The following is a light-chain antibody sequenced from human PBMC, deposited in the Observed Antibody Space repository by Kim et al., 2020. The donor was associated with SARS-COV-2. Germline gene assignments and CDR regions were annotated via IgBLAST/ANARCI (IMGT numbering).Light chain of an antibody. CDR3: QQYNSYPYT. Sequence: DIQMTQSPSTLSASIGDTVTITCRASQSFNNYLAWYQQKPGKAPKLLIYKASTLESGVPSRFSGSGSGTEFTLTISSLQPDDFATYSCQQYNSYPYTFGQGTKLEIK. J-gene: IGKJ2*01. CDR2: KAS. CDR1: QSFNNY. V-gene: IGKV1-5*03.